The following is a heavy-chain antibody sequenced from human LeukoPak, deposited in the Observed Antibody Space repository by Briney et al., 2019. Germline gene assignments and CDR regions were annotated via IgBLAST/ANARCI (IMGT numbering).Heavy chain of an antibody. V-gene: IGHV4-4*02. CDR1: GGSISSSNW. D-gene: IGHD2-2*01. Sequence: SGTLSLTCAVSGGSISSSNWWSWVRQPPGKGLEWIGEIYHSGSTNYNPSLKSRVTISVDKSKNQFSLKLSSVTAADTAVYYCARIMGRGYCSSTSCRGDWFDPWGQGTLVTVSS. CDR2: IYHSGST. CDR3: ARIMGRGYCSSTSCRGDWFDP. J-gene: IGHJ5*02.